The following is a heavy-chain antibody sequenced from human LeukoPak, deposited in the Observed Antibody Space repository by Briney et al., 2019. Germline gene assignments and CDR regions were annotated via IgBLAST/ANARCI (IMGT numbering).Heavy chain of an antibody. J-gene: IGHJ6*02. V-gene: IGHV1-8*01. D-gene: IGHD6-13*01. Sequence: ASVKVSCKASGYTFTSYDINWVRQATGQGLEWMGWMNPNSGNTGYAQKFQGRVTMTRNTSISTAYTELSSLRSEDTAVYYCARVKSLAAAGTGYYYYYYGMDVWGQGTTVTVSS. CDR3: ARVKSLAAAGTGYYYYYYGMDV. CDR2: MNPNSGNT. CDR1: GYTFTSYD.